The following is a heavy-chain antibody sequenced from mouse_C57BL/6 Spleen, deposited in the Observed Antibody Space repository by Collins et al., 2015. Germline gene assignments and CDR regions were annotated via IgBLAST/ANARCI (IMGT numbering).Heavy chain of an antibody. CDR3: ARHLDSSGYGFAY. Sequence: EVQLVESGGDLVKPGGSLKLSCAASGFTFSSYGMSWVRQTPDKRLEWVATISSGGSYTYYPDSVKGRFTISRDNAKNTLYLQMSSLKSEDTAMYYCARHLDSSGYGFAYWGQGTLVTVSA. D-gene: IGHD3-2*01. CDR2: ISSGGSYT. J-gene: IGHJ3*01. CDR1: GFTFSSYG. V-gene: IGHV5-6*01.